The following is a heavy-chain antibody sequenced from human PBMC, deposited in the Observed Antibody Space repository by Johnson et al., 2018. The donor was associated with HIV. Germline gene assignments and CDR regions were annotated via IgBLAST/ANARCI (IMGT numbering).Heavy chain of an antibody. CDR1: GFTFSDYY. J-gene: IGHJ3*02. V-gene: IGHV3-11*04. D-gene: IGHD1-14*01. CDR3: VTRDPTHRPGAFDI. Sequence: QVQLVESGGGLVKPGGSLRLSCAASGFTFSDYYMSWIRQAPGKGPDWVSYISSSGSTIYYADSVKGRFTISRDNAKNSLYLQINSLRAEDTAVYYCVTRDPTHRPGAFDIWDQGTMVTVSS. CDR2: ISSSGSTI.